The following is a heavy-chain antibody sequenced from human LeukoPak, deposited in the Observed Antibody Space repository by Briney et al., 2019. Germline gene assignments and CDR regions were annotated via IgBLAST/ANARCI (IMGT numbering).Heavy chain of an antibody. Sequence: ASVKVSCKASGYTFTSYAIQWVRQAPGQGLEWMGWINVGNGNTKYSQKFQGRFTITRDTSASTASMELNSLRSDDTAVYYCARDIFGSSRPSDYWGQGTLVTVSS. CDR1: GYTFTSYA. D-gene: IGHD3-3*01. J-gene: IGHJ4*02. CDR3: ARDIFGSSRPSDY. V-gene: IGHV1-3*01. CDR2: INVGNGNT.